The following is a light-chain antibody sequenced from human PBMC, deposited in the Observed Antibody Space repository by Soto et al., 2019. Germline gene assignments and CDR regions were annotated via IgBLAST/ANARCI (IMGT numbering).Light chain of an antibody. V-gene: IGKV3D-7*01. CDR3: QQDYNLPIT. CDR1: KSVSSSY. J-gene: IGKJ5*01. CDR2: GAS. Sequence: EIVMTQSPGTLSLSPVQAATLSCRASKSVSSSYLTWYQQKPGQAPRLLIYGASTRATSIPARFSGSGSGTDFTLTISSLQPEDFAVYYCQQDYNLPITFGQGTRLEIK.